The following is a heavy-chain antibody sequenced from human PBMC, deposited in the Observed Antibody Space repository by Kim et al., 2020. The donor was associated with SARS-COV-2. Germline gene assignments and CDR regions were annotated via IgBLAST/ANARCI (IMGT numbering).Heavy chain of an antibody. V-gene: IGHV3-15*01. CDR1: GFTFSNAW. CDR3: TTDHLGAYYYDSSGYYPFNY. J-gene: IGHJ4*02. CDR2: IKSKTDGGTT. D-gene: IGHD3-22*01. Sequence: GGSLRLSCVVSGFTFSNAWMSWVRQAPGKGLEWVGRIKSKTDGGTTDYAAPVKGRFTISRDDSKNTLYLQMNSLKTEDTAVYYCTTDHLGAYYYDSSGYYPFNYWGQGTLVTVSS.